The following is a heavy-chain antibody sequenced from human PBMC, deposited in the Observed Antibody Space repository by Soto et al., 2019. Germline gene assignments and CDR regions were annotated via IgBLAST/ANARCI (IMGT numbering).Heavy chain of an antibody. V-gene: IGHV3-48*04. Sequence: EVQLVESGGGLVQPGGSLRLSCVASGFTFSSYSMVLVRQAPGKGLEWISYIFATSTTIYYADSVKGRFTVSRDNTQNSLFLLMNSLRAEDTAIYYSARDKDWAFDYWGQGTLVTVSS. J-gene: IGHJ4*02. D-gene: IGHD3-9*01. CDR3: ARDKDWAFDY. CDR1: GFTFSSYS. CDR2: IFATSTTI.